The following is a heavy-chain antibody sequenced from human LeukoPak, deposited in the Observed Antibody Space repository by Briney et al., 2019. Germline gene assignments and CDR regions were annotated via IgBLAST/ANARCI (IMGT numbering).Heavy chain of an antibody. CDR3: ARASGWYYYYYYMDV. J-gene: IGHJ6*03. CDR2: IYYSGST. CDR1: GGSISSSSYY. D-gene: IGHD6-19*01. V-gene: IGHV4-39*07. Sequence: SETLSLTCTVSGGSISSSSYYWGWIRQPPGKGLEWIGSIYYSGSTYYNPSPKSRVTISVDTSKNQFSLKLSSVTAADTAVYYCARASGWYYYYYYMDVWGKGTTVTVSS.